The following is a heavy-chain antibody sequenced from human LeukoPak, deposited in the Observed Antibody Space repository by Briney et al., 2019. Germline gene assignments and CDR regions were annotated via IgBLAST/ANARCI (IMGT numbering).Heavy chain of an antibody. J-gene: IGHJ4*02. V-gene: IGHV1-46*01. CDR2: INPTGGSP. CDR1: GYTFPSYF. CDR3: ARTAARRFDY. Sequence: ASVKVSCKASGYTFPSYFMHWVRQAPGQGLEWMGIINPTGGSPTYAQKFQGRVTMTRDTSTSTVYMELSSLRSDDTAVYYCARTAARRFDYCGQGTLVTVSS. D-gene: IGHD6-6*01.